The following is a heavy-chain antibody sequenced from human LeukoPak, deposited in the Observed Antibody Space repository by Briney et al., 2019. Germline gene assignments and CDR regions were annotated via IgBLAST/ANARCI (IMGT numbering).Heavy chain of an antibody. V-gene: IGHV1-69*04. D-gene: IGHD5-18*01. J-gene: IGHJ4*02. CDR1: GYTFTSYD. Sequence: ASVKVSCKASGYTFTSYDINWVRQATGQGLEWMGRIIPILGIANYAQKFQGRVTITADKSTSTAYMELSSLRSEDTAVYYCARGVGDDRRIQLIVDWGQGTLVTVSS. CDR3: ARGVGDDRRIQLIVD. CDR2: IIPILGIA.